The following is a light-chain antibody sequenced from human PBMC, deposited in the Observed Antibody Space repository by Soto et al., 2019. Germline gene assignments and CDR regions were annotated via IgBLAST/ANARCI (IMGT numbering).Light chain of an antibody. Sequence: DIQMTQSPSSLSASVGDRVIITCRASQSISSYLAWYQQKPGKVPKLLIYAASTLQSGVPSRFSGSGSGTDFTLTISGLQPEDVATYYCQKYNSAPWTFGQGTKVEIK. CDR3: QKYNSAPWT. CDR1: QSISSY. J-gene: IGKJ1*01. V-gene: IGKV1-27*01. CDR2: AAS.